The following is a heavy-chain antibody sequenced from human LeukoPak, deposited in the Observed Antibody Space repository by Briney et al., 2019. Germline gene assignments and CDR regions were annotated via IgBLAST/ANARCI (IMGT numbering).Heavy chain of an antibody. J-gene: IGHJ4*02. CDR1: GYIFSKYG. V-gene: IGHV1-18*04. CDR3: ARDLGVAVAGNTFDC. Sequence: GASVKVSCKASGYIFSKYGVSWVRQAPGQGLEWMGWISGYNGNINYAQKVQDRVTMTIDTSTTTAYMELRSLRSDDTAVYYCARDLGVAVAGNTFDCWGQGTLVTVSS. CDR2: ISGYNGNI. D-gene: IGHD6-19*01.